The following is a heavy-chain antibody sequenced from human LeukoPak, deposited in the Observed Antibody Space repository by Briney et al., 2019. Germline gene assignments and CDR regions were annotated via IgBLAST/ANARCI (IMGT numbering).Heavy chain of an antibody. CDR1: GGSISSGGYS. Sequence: SETLSLTCAVSGGSISSGGYSWSWVRQPPGKGLEWIGYIYHSGSTYYNPSLKSRVTVSVDRSKNQFSLKLSSVTAADTAVYYCARDMTDWWFDPWGQGTLVTVSS. V-gene: IGHV4-30-2*01. J-gene: IGHJ5*02. D-gene: IGHD3-9*01. CDR2: IYHSGST. CDR3: ARDMTDWWFDP.